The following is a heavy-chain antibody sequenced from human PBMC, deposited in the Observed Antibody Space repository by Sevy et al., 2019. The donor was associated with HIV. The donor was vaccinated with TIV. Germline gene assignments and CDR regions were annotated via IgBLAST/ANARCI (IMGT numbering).Heavy chain of an antibody. D-gene: IGHD5-18*01. Sequence: GGSLRLSCAASGFSVSEFWMTWVRQAPGKGLERIAIVNPDGSRIYYVDSVRGRLTISRENTKNSLYLQMNSLTVDDTAVYFCARDRAYSALDYWGQGTLVTVSS. J-gene: IGHJ4*02. CDR2: VNPDGSRI. CDR3: ARDRAYSALDY. V-gene: IGHV3-7*01. CDR1: GFSVSEFW.